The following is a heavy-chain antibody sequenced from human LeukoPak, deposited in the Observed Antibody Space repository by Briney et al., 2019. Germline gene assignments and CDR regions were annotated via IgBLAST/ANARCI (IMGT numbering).Heavy chain of an antibody. CDR2: IYPNNGAT. CDR1: GYTFSGTGWY. D-gene: IGHD3-10*01. J-gene: IGHJ4*02. Sequence: ASVKVSCKASGYTFSGTGWYLYWLRQAPGQGLECMGWIYPNNGATAYAQKFQGRVAMTRDTSITTANMELSRLRPDDTAVYYCARDGPAQMVDFDYWGQGTLVTVSS. V-gene: IGHV1-2*02. CDR3: ARDGPAQMVDFDY.